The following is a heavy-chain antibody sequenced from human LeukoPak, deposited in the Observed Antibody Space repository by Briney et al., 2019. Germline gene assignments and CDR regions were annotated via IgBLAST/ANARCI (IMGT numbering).Heavy chain of an antibody. J-gene: IGHJ4*02. Sequence: PGGSLRLSCAASGFTVSSDYMSWVRQAPGKGLEWVSVIYSGSSTYYADSVKGRFTISRDNSKNTQYLQMNSLRAEDTAVYYCARGTWLNKLFDYWGQGTLVTVSS. V-gene: IGHV3-66*01. CDR2: IYSGSST. D-gene: IGHD1/OR15-1a*01. CDR3: ARGTWLNKLFDY. CDR1: GFTVSSDY.